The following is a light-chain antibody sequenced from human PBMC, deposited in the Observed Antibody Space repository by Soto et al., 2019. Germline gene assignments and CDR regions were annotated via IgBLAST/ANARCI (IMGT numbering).Light chain of an antibody. CDR1: QSVSSSY. J-gene: IGKJ1*01. Sequence: DIVLTQSPGTLSLSPGERATLSCRASQSVSSSYLAWYQQKPGQAPRLLIYGASSRATGIPDRFSGSGSGTDFTLTISRLEPEDFAVYSCQQYGSSPETFGQGTKVEIK. CDR3: QQYGSSPET. V-gene: IGKV3-20*01. CDR2: GAS.